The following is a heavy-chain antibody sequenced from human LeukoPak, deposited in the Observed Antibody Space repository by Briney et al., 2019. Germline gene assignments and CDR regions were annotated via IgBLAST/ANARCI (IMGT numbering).Heavy chain of an antibody. D-gene: IGHD4-17*01. Sequence: SQTLSLTCAISGDSVSSNSAAWNWIRQSPSRGLEWLGRTYYKSKWYNNYAVSVKGRISINPDTSKNQFSLQLNSVTPEDTAVYFCARARDYGDISFDYWGQGTLVTVSS. CDR1: GDSVSSNSAA. J-gene: IGHJ4*02. V-gene: IGHV6-1*01. CDR3: ARARDYGDISFDY. CDR2: TYYKSKWYN.